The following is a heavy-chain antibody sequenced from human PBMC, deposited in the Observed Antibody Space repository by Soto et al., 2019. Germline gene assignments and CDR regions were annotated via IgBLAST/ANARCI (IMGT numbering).Heavy chain of an antibody. CDR3: ASTRGEAAMGY. CDR1: GGSFSGYY. Sequence: QVQLQQWGAGLLKPSETLSLTCAVYGGSFSGYYWSWIRQPPGKGLEWIGEINHSGSTNYNPSLKSRVTISVDTSKNQFSLKLSSVTAADTGVYYFASTRGEAAMGYWGQGTLVTVSS. CDR2: INHSGST. D-gene: IGHD2-2*01. V-gene: IGHV4-34*01. J-gene: IGHJ4*02.